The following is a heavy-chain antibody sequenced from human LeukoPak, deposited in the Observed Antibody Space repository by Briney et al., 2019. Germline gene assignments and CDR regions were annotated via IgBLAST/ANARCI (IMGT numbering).Heavy chain of an antibody. CDR1: GFTFNDYW. V-gene: IGHV3-7*01. CDR3: TRGDPDF. CDR2: INYDGSAK. Sequence: GGSLRLSCAASGFTFNDYWMQWVRQAPGKGLEWVANINYDGSAKYYVDSVKGRFTISRDSAKRSLYLQMNSLRVDDTAVYFCTRGDPDFWDQGTLVTVSS. J-gene: IGHJ4*02. D-gene: IGHD3-3*01.